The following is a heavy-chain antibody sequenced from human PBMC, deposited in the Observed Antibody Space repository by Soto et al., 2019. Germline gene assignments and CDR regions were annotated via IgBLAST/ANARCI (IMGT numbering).Heavy chain of an antibody. CDR3: ARSGDNYNRLDY. D-gene: IGHD1-1*01. CDR1: GFTFSDYY. J-gene: IGHJ4*02. Sequence: WGSLRLSCEGSGFTFSDYYISWIRQAPGKGLEWISYSSNSGTFSRYADSVKGRFSISRDNTKNLLYLQMNSLRAEDTAVYYCARSGDNYNRLDYWGQGTPVTVSS. CDR2: SSNSGTFS. V-gene: IGHV3-11*06.